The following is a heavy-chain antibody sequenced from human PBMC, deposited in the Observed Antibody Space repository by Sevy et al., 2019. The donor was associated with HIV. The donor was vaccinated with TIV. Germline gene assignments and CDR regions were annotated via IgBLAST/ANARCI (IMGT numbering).Heavy chain of an antibody. CDR3: ARGVKEYDILTGYYEGAYYYGMDV. J-gene: IGHJ6*02. V-gene: IGHV3-7*01. Sequence: GGSLRLSCAASGFTFSSYWMSWVRQAPGKGLEWVANIKQDGSEKYYVDSVKGRFTISRDNAKNSLYLQMNSLRAEDTAVYYCARGVKEYDILTGYYEGAYYYGMDVWGQGTTVTVSS. CDR2: IKQDGSEK. D-gene: IGHD3-9*01. CDR1: GFTFSSYW.